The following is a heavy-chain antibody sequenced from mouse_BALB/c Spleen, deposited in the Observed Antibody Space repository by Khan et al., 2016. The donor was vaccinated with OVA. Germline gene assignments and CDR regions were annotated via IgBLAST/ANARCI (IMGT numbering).Heavy chain of an antibody. CDR1: GYTFTNYG. J-gene: IGHJ4*01. CDR2: ISTYTGEP. V-gene: IGHV9-3-1*01. CDR3: TRPPHFSYVLVY. Sequence: QIQLVQSGPELKKPGETVKISCKASGYTFTNYGMNWVKQAPGKALKWMGWISTYTGEPTYADDFKGRFAFSLENSASTAYLQINNLQNEDTSTYFCTRPPHFSYVLVYWGQGTSVTVSS.